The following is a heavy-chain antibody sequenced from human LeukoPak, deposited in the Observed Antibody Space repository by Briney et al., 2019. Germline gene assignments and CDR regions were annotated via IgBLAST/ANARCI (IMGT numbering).Heavy chain of an antibody. CDR1: GFTFTSSA. Sequence: SVTVSCTASGFTFTSSAVQWVRQARGQRLEWIGWIVVGSGNTNYAQKFQERVTITRDMSTSTAYMELSSLRSEDTAVYYCAASRSGVAVAGTELQHWGQGTLVTVSS. V-gene: IGHV1-58*01. D-gene: IGHD6-19*01. CDR3: AASRSGVAVAGTELQH. J-gene: IGHJ1*01. CDR2: IVVGSGNT.